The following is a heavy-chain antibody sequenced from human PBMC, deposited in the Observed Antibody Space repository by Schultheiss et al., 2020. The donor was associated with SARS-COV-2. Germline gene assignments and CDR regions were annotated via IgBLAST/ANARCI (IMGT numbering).Heavy chain of an antibody. CDR1: GFTFSSYG. D-gene: IGHD6-19*01. J-gene: IGHJ6*03. Sequence: GESLKISCAASGFTFSSYGMHWVRQAPGKGLEWLSYITGRSSTIYYADSVKGRFSISRDNARNSLYLQMNGLRAEDTAVYYCARVPQQWLGYYYYMDVWGKGTTVTVSS. CDR2: ITGRSSTI. V-gene: IGHV3-48*04. CDR3: ARVPQQWLGYYYYMDV.